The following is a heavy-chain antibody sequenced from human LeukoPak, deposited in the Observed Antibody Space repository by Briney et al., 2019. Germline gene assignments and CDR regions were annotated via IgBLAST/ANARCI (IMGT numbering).Heavy chain of an antibody. Sequence: GGSLRLSCAASGFTFGTYSMNWVRQAPGKGLEWVSSISSSSSYIYYADSVKGRFTISRDNAKNSLFLQMSSLRAEDTAVYYCARDAMVRGVLIDYWGQRTLVTVSS. D-gene: IGHD3-10*01. V-gene: IGHV3-21*01. CDR1: GFTFGTYS. CDR2: ISSSSSYI. CDR3: ARDAMVRGVLIDY. J-gene: IGHJ4*02.